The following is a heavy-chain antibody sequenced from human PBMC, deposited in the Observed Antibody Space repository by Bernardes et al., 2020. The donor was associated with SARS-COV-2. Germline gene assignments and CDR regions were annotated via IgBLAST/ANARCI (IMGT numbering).Heavy chain of an antibody. Sequence: SETLSLTCSVSGGDIINSRSFWGWMRQTPGKTLEWIGSFYYRETTYYNPSLKSRVTISVDTSRNDFSLTLSSVTVADTAVYYCVRQQSSSRWHSDYWGQGILVT. CDR3: VRQQSSSRWHSDY. V-gene: IGHV4-39*01. J-gene: IGHJ4*02. D-gene: IGHD6-13*01. CDR2: FYYRETT. CDR1: GGDIINSRSF.